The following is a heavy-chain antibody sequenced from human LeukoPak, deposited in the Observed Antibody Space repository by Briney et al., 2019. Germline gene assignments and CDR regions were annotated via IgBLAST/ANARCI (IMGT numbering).Heavy chain of an antibody. CDR2: ISGSRRYI. CDR1: GFIFSSYS. J-gene: IGHJ4*02. Sequence: GGSLRLSCAASGFIFSSYSMSWVRQAPGRGLEWVSSISGSRRYIYYGDSGKGRFTISRDNAKNSLFLQMNSLRAEDTAVYFCARGGDCSGGSCYTPDYWGQGTLVIVSS. V-gene: IGHV3-21*01. CDR3: ARGGDCSGGSCYTPDY. D-gene: IGHD2-15*01.